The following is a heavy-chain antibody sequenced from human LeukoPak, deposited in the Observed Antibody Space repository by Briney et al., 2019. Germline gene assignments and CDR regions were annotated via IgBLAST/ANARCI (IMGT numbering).Heavy chain of an antibody. CDR2: INHSGST. D-gene: IGHD5-24*01. J-gene: IGHJ4*02. V-gene: IGHV4-34*01. Sequence: PSETLSLTCAVYGGSFGGYYWSWIRQPPGKGLEWIGEINHSGSTNYNPSLKSRVTISVDTSKNQFSLKLSSVTAADTAVYYCASGEILATIRGYYFDYWGQGTLVTVSS. CDR3: ASGEILATIRGYYFDY. CDR1: GGSFGGYY.